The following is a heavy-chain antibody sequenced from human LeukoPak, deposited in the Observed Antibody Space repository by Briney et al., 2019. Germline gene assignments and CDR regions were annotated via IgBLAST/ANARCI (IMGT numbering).Heavy chain of an antibody. CDR2: ISGSGGSI. CDR1: GFTFSSYA. CDR3: ARSTSAAYGMDV. Sequence: QPGGSLRLSCAASGFTFSSYAMSWVRQAPGKGLEWVSAISGSGGSIYYADSVKGRFTISRDNAKNSLYLQMNSLRAEDTAVYYCARSTSAAYGMDVWGQGTTVTVSS. J-gene: IGHJ6*02. V-gene: IGHV3-23*01. D-gene: IGHD6-25*01.